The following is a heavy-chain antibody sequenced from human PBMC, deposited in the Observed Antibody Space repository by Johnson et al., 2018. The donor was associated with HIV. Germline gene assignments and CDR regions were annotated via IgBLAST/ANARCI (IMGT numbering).Heavy chain of an antibody. J-gene: IGHJ3*02. D-gene: IGHD4-17*01. Sequence: VQLVESGGGVVQPGGSLRLSCAASGFTFDDYGMSWVRQAPGKGLEWVSVIYSGGSTYYADSVKGRFTISRDNSKNTLYLQMKSLRAEDTAVYYCARVPYYGDYGDAFDIWGQGTMVTVSS. CDR3: ARVPYYGDYGDAFDI. CDR2: IYSGGST. CDR1: GFTFDDYG. V-gene: IGHV3-66*01.